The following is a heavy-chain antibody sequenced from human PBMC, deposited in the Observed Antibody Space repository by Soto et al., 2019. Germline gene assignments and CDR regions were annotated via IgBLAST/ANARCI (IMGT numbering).Heavy chain of an antibody. J-gene: IGHJ5*02. V-gene: IGHV4-39*01. CDR3: ARQFKDLRFYICFDP. D-gene: IGHD3-3*01. CDR1: GGSISSSSYY. CDR2: IYYSGST. Sequence: QLQLQESRPGLVKPSETLSLTCTVSGGSISSSSYYWGWIRQPPGKGLEWTGSIYYSGSTYYNPSLKVCATISVVTSKNQFSRKVSSVTAADTAVYYCARQFKDLRFYICFDPCGQGTLITVSS.